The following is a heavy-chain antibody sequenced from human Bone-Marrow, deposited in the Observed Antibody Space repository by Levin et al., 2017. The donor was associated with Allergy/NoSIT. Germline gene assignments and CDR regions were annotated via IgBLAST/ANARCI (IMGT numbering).Heavy chain of an antibody. J-gene: IGHJ4*02. CDR1: GGSIISTNDY. D-gene: IGHD6-19*01. Sequence: SETLSLTCTVSGGSIISTNDYWGWIRQPPGKGLEWIGRIYDSGSTGSTYYNASIKSRVTISIDTSKNQFFLKLSSVTAADTAVYFCARLREDSSGWSGGYYFDYWGQGTLVTVSS. CDR2: IYDSGSTGST. V-gene: IGHV4-39*01. CDR3: ARLREDSSGWSGGYYFDY.